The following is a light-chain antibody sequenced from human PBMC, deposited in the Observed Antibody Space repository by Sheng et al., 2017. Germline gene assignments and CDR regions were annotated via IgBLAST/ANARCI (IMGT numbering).Light chain of an antibody. J-gene: IGKJ4*01. CDR1: QDISNS. V-gene: IGKV1-NL1*01. CDR3: QQYYYTPLT. Sequence: DIQMTQSPSSLSASVGDRVTITCRASQDISNSLAWYQQKPGKAPKVLFYSASILQNGVPFRFSGSGSGTDYTLTISSLQPEDFATYYCQQYYYTPLTFGGGTKVEIK. CDR2: SAS.